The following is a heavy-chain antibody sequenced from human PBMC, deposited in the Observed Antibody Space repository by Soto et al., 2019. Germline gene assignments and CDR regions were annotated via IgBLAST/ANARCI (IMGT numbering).Heavy chain of an antibody. CDR1: GFTFSSYA. Sequence: GGSLRLSCAASGFTFSSYAMSWVRQAPGKGLEWVSAITASGTSTFYADSVKGRCTVSRDNSKNSLYLQIDSLRAEDTAVYYCLHDYSNSWGQGTLVTVSS. CDR2: ITASGTST. J-gene: IGHJ4*02. D-gene: IGHD4-4*01. CDR3: LHDYSNS. V-gene: IGHV3-23*01.